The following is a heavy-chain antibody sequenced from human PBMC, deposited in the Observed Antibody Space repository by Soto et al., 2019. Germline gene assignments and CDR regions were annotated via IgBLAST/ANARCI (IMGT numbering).Heavy chain of an antibody. V-gene: IGHV1-18*01. Sequence: ASVKVSCKASGYTFTTYGVTWVRQAPGQGLEWMGWISVYNGNTNYAQKFQGRVTMTTDTSTTTAYMEVRSLRFDDTAVYFCARDLNYDFWSGYYTRSGWFDTWGQGTLVTVSS. J-gene: IGHJ5*02. CDR2: ISVYNGNT. D-gene: IGHD3-3*01. CDR3: ARDLNYDFWSGYYTRSGWFDT. CDR1: GYTFTTYG.